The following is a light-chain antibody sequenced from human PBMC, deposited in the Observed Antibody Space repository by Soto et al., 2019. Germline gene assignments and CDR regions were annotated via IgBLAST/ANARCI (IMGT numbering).Light chain of an antibody. J-gene: IGKJ2*01. V-gene: IGKV3-20*01. Sequence: EIVLTQSPGTLSLSPGERAALSCRASQTVSSTYLAWYQQKPGQAPRLLIYGTSSRVTGIPDRFSGSVSGTVFTLTISILEPEDFAVYYCQQYGDSSYTFGQGTKLEI. CDR1: QTVSSTY. CDR2: GTS. CDR3: QQYGDSSYT.